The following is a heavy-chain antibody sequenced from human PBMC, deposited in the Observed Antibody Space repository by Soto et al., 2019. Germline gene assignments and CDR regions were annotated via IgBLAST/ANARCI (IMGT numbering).Heavy chain of an antibody. CDR1: GGSISSSNW. Sequence: SETLSLTCAVSGGSISSSNWWSWVRQPPGKGLEWIGEIYHSGSTNYNPSLKSRVTISVDKSKNQFSLKLSSVTAADTAVYYCARAIAARVRYFDYWGQGTLVTVSS. CDR2: IYHSGST. CDR3: ARAIAARVRYFDY. V-gene: IGHV4-4*02. J-gene: IGHJ4*02. D-gene: IGHD6-6*01.